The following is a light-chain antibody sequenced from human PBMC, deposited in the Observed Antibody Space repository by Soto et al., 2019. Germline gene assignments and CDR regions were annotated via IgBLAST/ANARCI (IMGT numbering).Light chain of an antibody. CDR1: QSLSYW. CDR2: KAS. V-gene: IGKV1-5*03. J-gene: IGKJ2*01. Sequence: DIQMTQSPSTLSASVGDTVTITCRASQSLSYWLAWYQQKPGQAPKLLIHKASTLESGVPSRFSGSGSGTDCPLTISSLQPDDFANFCCQQYDRFPYTFGQGTKLEIK. CDR3: QQYDRFPYT.